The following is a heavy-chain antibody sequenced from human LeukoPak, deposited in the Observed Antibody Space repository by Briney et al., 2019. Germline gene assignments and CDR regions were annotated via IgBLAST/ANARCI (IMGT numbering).Heavy chain of an antibody. CDR2: MNPNSGNT. Sequence: GASVKVSCKASGYTFTSYDINWVRQATGQGLEWMGWMNPNSGNTGYAQKFQGRVTMTRNIFISTAYMELSSLRSEDTAVYYCARGDFYYDSSDPWGQGTLVTVSS. V-gene: IGHV1-8*01. CDR1: GYTFTSYD. J-gene: IGHJ5*02. D-gene: IGHD3-22*01. CDR3: ARGDFYYDSSDP.